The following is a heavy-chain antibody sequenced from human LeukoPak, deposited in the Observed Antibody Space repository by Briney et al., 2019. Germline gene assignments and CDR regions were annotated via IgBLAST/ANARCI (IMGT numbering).Heavy chain of an antibody. CDR3: ARDFGIGLVVPAAIVGDAFDI. D-gene: IGHD2-2*01. CDR2: ISYEGSNK. Sequence: GGSLRLSCAASGFTFSSYDMHWVRQAPGKGLEWVAVISYEGSNKYYADSVKGRFTISRDNSKNTLYLQMNSLRAEDTAVYYCARDFGIGLVVPAAIVGDAFDIWGQGTMVTVSS. J-gene: IGHJ3*02. V-gene: IGHV3-30*03. CDR1: GFTFSSYD.